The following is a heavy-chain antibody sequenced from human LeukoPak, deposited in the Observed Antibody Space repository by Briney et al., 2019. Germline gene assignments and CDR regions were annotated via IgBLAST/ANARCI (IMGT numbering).Heavy chain of an antibody. J-gene: IGHJ4*02. CDR3: AREQHSSILGDRALDY. CDR1: GYTFTGYY. CDR2: INPNSGGT. Sequence: ASVKVSCKASGYTFTGYYMHWVRQAPGQGLEWMGWINPNSGGTNYAQKFQGRVTMTRDTSISTAYMELSRLRSDDTAVYYCAREQHSSILGDRALDYWGQGTLVTVSS. V-gene: IGHV1-2*02. D-gene: IGHD6-19*01.